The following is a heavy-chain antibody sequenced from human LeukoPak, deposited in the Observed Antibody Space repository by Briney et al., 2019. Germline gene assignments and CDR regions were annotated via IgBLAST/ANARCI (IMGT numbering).Heavy chain of an antibody. J-gene: IGHJ4*02. CDR2: IYHSGRT. CDR3: ARDETYSGVWSGSAGGGKGNYLDY. Sequence: SETLSLTCTVSGYSISNGYYWGWMRQPPGKGLEWIGSIYHSGRTHYNPSLKSRVIISVDTSKNYFSLKLSSVTAADTAMYYCARDETYSGVWSGSAGGGKGNYLDYWGQGILVTVSS. V-gene: IGHV4-38-2*02. CDR1: GYSISNGYY. D-gene: IGHD3-3*01.